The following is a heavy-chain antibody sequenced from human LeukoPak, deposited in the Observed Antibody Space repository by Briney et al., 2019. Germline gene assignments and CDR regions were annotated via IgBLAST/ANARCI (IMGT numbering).Heavy chain of an antibody. V-gene: IGHV3-7*01. Sequence: GGSLRLSCAASGFSFSNSWMTWVRQAPGKGLEWVANINHDGSEKYYVDSMKGRFTISRDNVKNSLYLQVNSLRAEDTAVYYCARDSGHGGIFDYWGQGTLVTVSS. D-gene: IGHD3-16*01. CDR2: INHDGSEK. J-gene: IGHJ4*02. CDR1: GFSFSNSW. CDR3: ARDSGHGGIFDY.